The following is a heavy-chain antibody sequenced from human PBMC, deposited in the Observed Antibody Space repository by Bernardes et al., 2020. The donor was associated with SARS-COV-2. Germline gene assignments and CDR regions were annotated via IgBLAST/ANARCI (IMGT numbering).Heavy chain of an antibody. D-gene: IGHD5-18*01. V-gene: IGHV3-21*01. Sequence: GSLRLSCAASGFTFSSYSMNWVRQAPGKGLEWVSSISSSSSYIYYADSVKGRFTISRDNAKNSLYLQMNSLRAEDTAVYYCARDPGDTAMVDLTYFDYWGQGTLVTVSS. J-gene: IGHJ4*02. CDR1: GFTFSSYS. CDR3: ARDPGDTAMVDLTYFDY. CDR2: ISSSSSYI.